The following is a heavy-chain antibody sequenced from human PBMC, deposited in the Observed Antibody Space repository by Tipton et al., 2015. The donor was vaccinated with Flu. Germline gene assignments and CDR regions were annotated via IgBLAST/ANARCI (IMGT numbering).Heavy chain of an antibody. CDR1: GGSISTYY. J-gene: IGHJ4*02. Sequence: GLVKPSETLSLTCTVSGGSISTYYWSWIRQPPGKGLEWIGYIYYSGSTNYNPSLKSRVTISIDTSRNQFSLKLTSVTAADTAVYHCARVEAARQALDYWGQGTLVTVSS. D-gene: IGHD6-6*01. V-gene: IGHV4-59*01. CDR3: ARVEAARQALDY. CDR2: IYYSGST.